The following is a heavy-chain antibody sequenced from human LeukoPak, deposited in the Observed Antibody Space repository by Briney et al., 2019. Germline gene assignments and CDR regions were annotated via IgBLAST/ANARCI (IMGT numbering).Heavy chain of an antibody. Sequence: GGSLRLSCAASGFTFSSYAMNWVRQAPGKGLEWVSAVSGSGASTYYTDSVTGRFTISRDNSKNTLYLQMNSVRTEDTAVYFCAKVSGYNYDYDFDYWGQGTLVTVSS. CDR3: AKVSGYNYDYDFDY. J-gene: IGHJ4*02. V-gene: IGHV3-23*01. CDR1: GFTFSSYA. D-gene: IGHD5-18*01. CDR2: VSGSGAST.